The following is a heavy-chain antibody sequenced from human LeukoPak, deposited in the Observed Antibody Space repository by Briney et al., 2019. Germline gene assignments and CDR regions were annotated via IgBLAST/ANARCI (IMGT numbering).Heavy chain of an antibody. CDR2: IHPSGML. CDR1: GSSFNSDDQY. D-gene: IGHD3-9*01. J-gene: IGHJ4*02. CDR3: SRGLDSIKLGY. V-gene: IGHV4-31*11. Sequence: SETLSLTCAVSGSSFNSDDQYWNWIRQSPGKGLEWIGSIHPSGMLYNNPSLETPVTMSRDTSKIQFPLALNSVTAADTAVYFCSRGLDSIKLGYWAQGILVTASS.